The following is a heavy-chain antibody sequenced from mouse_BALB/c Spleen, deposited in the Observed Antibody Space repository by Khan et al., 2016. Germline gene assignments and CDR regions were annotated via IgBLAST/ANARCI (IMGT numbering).Heavy chain of an antibody. Sequence: QIQLVQSGPELKKPGETVKISCKASGYTFTNYGMNWVKQAPGKGLKWMGWINTYTGEPTYADDFKGRFAFSLETSASTAYLQLNNLKNEDTATYFCARSRGLRRLRGYFDVWGAGTTVTVSS. D-gene: IGHD1-2*01. CDR2: INTYTGEP. J-gene: IGHJ1*01. CDR1: GYTFTNYG. CDR3: ARSRGLRRLRGYFDV. V-gene: IGHV9-3-1*01.